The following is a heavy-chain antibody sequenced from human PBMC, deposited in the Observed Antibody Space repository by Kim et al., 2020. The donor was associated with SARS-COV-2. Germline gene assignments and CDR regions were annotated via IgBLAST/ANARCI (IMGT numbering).Heavy chain of an antibody. CDR2: IYHSGST. CDR3: ARAIAAAGYY. D-gene: IGHD6-13*01. J-gene: IGHJ4*02. CDR1: GYSISSGYY. Sequence: SETLSLTCTVSGYSISSGYYWGWIRQPPGKGLEWIGSIYHSGSTYYNPSLKSRVTISVDTSKNQFSLKLSSVTAADTAVYYCARAIAAAGYYWGQGTLVTVSS. V-gene: IGHV4-38-2*02.